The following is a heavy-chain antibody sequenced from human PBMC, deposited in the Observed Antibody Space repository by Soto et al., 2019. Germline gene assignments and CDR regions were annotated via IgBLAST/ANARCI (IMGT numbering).Heavy chain of an antibody. J-gene: IGHJ6*02. Sequence: QVQLQESGPGLVRPSETLSLTCSVSGGSISSGSYYWSWIRQPPGKELEWIGYIYYSGSTKYNPALKSRATMSVETSKNPFALGLSSVTAVDTAEYYCAGGTYYRDFYYFGMDVWVQGITVTVSS. CDR3: AGGTYYRDFYYFGMDV. V-gene: IGHV4-61*01. CDR1: GGSISSGSYY. D-gene: IGHD1-26*01. CDR2: IYYSGST.